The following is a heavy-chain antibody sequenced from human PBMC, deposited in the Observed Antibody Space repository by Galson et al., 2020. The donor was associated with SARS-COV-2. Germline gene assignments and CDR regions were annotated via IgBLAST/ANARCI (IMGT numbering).Heavy chain of an antibody. V-gene: IGHV3-48*01. CDR2: ISSSSSTI. CDR3: AREWWEPAHYYDHMDV. CDR1: GFNFSSYG. J-gene: IGHJ6*03. Sequence: GESLKISCAASGFNFSSYGMNWVRQAPGKGLEWVSFISSSSSTIYYADSVKGRFTISRDNAKNSLYLQMNSLRAEDTAVYYCAREWWEPAHYYDHMDVWGKGTTVTISS. D-gene: IGHD2-15*01.